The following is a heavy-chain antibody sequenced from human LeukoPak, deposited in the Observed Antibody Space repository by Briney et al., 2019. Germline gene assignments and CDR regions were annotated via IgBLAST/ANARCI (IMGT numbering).Heavy chain of an antibody. D-gene: IGHD4-17*01. V-gene: IGHV1-46*01. CDR1: GYTFTSYY. J-gene: IGHJ4*02. CDR2: INPSGGRT. Sequence: ASVKVSCKASGYTFTSYYMHWVRQAPGQGREGMGIINPSGGRTSYAQKFQGRVTMTRDTSTSTVYMELSSLRSEDTAVYYCARDLTNGDYEFDYWGQGTLVTVSS. CDR3: ARDLTNGDYEFDY.